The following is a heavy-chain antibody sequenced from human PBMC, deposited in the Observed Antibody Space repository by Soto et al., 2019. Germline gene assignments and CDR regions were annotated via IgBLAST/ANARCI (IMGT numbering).Heavy chain of an antibody. CDR3: AMTREEIAARPYYYYYMDV. D-gene: IGHD6-6*01. V-gene: IGHV4-31*03. CDR1: GGSISSGGNY. Sequence: TLSLTCTVSGGSISSGGNYWSWIRQHPGKDLKWIGYIYYSGSTYYNPSLKSRVTISVDTSKNQFSLKLSSVTAADTAVYYFAMTREEIAARPYYYYYMDVWGKGTTVTVSS. CDR2: IYYSGST. J-gene: IGHJ6*03.